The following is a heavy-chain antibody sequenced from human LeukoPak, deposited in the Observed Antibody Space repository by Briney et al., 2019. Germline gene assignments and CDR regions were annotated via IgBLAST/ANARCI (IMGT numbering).Heavy chain of an antibody. CDR2: MNSAGTTI. CDR1: GFTISGFW. D-gene: IGHD1-1*01. Sequence: AGTLRLSCAASGFTISGFWMHWVRHVPGEGLVWVARMNSAGTTINYADSVKGRFTISRDNVRNTLHLQMNNLSLEDTAVYFCIREVQVRASASLGLWGRGTLVTVS. CDR3: IREVQVRASASLGL. J-gene: IGHJ4*01. V-gene: IGHV3-74*01.